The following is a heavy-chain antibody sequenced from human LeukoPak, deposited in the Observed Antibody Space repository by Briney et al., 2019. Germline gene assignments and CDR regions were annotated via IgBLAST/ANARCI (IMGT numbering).Heavy chain of an antibody. CDR2: ISYDGINK. V-gene: IGHV3-30*18. CDR3: AKDLEGISGMDV. CDR1: GFTFSSYG. J-gene: IGHJ6*02. Sequence: GSLRLSCAASGFTFSSYGMHWVRQAPGKGLEWVAFISYDGINKYYADSVKGRFTISRDNSKNTVHLQMNSLRADDTAVYYCAKDLEGISGMDVWGQGTAVTVSS. D-gene: IGHD3-3*01.